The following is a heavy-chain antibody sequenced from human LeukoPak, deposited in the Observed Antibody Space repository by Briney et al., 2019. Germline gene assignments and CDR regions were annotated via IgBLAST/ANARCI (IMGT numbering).Heavy chain of an antibody. D-gene: IGHD6-19*01. J-gene: IGHJ4*02. CDR1: GFMFNNYW. Sequence: GGSLRLSCAASGFMFNNYWMSWVRQAPGKGLEWVANIKQDGSEIYYVESVKGRFTISRDNAKNSPYVQMNSLRAEDTAVYYCARARWVSGCYYFDYWGQGTLVTASS. CDR2: IKQDGSEI. V-gene: IGHV3-7*04. CDR3: ARARWVSGCYYFDY.